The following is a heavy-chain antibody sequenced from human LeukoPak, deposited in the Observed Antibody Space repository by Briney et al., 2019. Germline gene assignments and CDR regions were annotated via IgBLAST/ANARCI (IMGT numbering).Heavy chain of an antibody. Sequence: SGTLSLTYAVSGGSISSSNWWSWVRQPPGKGLEWIGEIYHSGSTNYNPSLKSRVTISVDKSKNQFSLKLSSVTAADTAVYYCASSYYYDSSGYSFDLWGRGTLVTVSS. CDR1: GGSISSSNW. D-gene: IGHD3-22*01. CDR2: IYHSGST. CDR3: ASSYYYDSSGYSFDL. J-gene: IGHJ2*01. V-gene: IGHV4-4*02.